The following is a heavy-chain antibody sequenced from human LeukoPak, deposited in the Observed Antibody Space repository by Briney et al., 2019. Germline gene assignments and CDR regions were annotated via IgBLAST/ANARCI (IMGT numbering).Heavy chain of an antibody. CDR1: GGSISTYY. D-gene: IGHD6-13*01. J-gene: IGHJ4*02. CDR2: IYGSGST. Sequence: PSETLSLTCTVSGGSISTYYWSWIRQPPGKGLEWIGYIYGSGSTNYNPPLKSRVTISTDTSKNQFSLRLSSVTAADTAVYYCARAGGIAVTGTLEYWGQGTLVTVSS. CDR3: ARAGGIAVTGTLEY. V-gene: IGHV4-59*01.